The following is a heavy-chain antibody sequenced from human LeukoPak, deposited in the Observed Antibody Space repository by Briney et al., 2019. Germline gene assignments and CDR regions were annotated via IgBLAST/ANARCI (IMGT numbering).Heavy chain of an antibody. V-gene: IGHV4-59*01. CDR1: GGSISSYY. J-gene: IGHJ4*02. Sequence: PSETLSLTCTVSGGSISSYYGSWIRQPRGKGLERNGYIDYSGSTNYNPSIKSRVTISVDTSKNQFSLKLSSVTAADTAVYYCARSSSSWRNTPDSWGQGTLVTVSS. D-gene: IGHD6-13*01. CDR2: IDYSGST. CDR3: ARSSSSWRNTPDS.